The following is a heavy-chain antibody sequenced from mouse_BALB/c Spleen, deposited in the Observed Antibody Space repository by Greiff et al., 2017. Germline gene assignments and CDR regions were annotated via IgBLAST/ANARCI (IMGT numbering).Heavy chain of an antibody. CDR3: ARGDYGNYAWFAY. CDR2: INPYNDGT. V-gene: IGHV1-14*01. CDR1: GYTFTSYV. D-gene: IGHD2-1*01. J-gene: IGHJ3*01. Sequence: EVKLMESGPELVKPGASVKMSCKASGYTFTSYVMHWVKQKPGQGLEWIGYINPYNDGTKYNEKFKGKATLTSDKSSSTAYMELSSLTSEDSAVYDCARGDYGNYAWFAYWGQGTLVTVSA.